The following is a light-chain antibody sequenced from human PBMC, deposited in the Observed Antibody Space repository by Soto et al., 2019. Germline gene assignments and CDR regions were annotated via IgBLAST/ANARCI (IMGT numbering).Light chain of an antibody. Sequence: EIVLTQSPDTLSLSPGETATLSCRASQTVIPNYLAWHQQKPGQTPRLLVYGASSRATGIPDRFSGSGSGTDFTLTISRLEPEDFAVYYCQQHGTSPITFGQGTRLEIK. V-gene: IGKV3-20*01. CDR1: QTVIPNY. CDR3: QQHGTSPIT. CDR2: GAS. J-gene: IGKJ5*01.